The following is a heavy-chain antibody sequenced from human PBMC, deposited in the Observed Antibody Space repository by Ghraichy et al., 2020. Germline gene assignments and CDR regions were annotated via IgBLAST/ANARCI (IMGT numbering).Heavy chain of an antibody. D-gene: IGHD5-18*01. CDR3: AKPQDTAMPWGGMDV. CDR2: ISGSGGST. J-gene: IGHJ6*02. Sequence: GGSLRLSCAASGFTFSSYAMSWVRQAPGKGLEWVSAISGSGGSTYYADSVKGRFTISRDNSMNTLYLQMNSLRAEDTAVYYCAKPQDTAMPWGGMDVWGQGTTVTVAS. CDR1: GFTFSSYA. V-gene: IGHV3-23*01.